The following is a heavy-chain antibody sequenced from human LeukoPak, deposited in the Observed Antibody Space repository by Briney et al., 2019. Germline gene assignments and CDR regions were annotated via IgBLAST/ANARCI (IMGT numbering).Heavy chain of an antibody. D-gene: IGHD6-13*01. CDR1: GFTFSSYA. Sequence: GGSLRLSCAASGFTFSSYAMHWVRQAPGKGLEWVAVISYDGSNKYYADSVKGRFTISGDNSKNTLYLQMNSLRAEDTAVYYCAKGFKDSSSWYGDYWGQGTLVTVSS. V-gene: IGHV3-30-3*01. CDR2: ISYDGSNK. CDR3: AKGFKDSSSWYGDY. J-gene: IGHJ4*02.